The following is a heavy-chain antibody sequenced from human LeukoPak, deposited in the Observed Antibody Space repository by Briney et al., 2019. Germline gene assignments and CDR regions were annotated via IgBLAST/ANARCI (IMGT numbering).Heavy chain of an antibody. Sequence: SETLSLTCAVYGGSFSGYYWSWIRQPPGKGLEWIGEINHSGSTNYNPSLKSRVTISVDTSKNQFSLKLSSVTAADTAVYYRARDGITIFGVVIIRGFDPWGQGTLVTVSS. CDR2: INHSGST. D-gene: IGHD3-3*01. V-gene: IGHV4-34*01. J-gene: IGHJ5*02. CDR3: ARDGITIFGVVIIRGFDP. CDR1: GGSFSGYY.